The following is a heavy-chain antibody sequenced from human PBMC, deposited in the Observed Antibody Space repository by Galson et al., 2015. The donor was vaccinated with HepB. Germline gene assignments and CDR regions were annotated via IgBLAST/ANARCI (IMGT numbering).Heavy chain of an antibody. V-gene: IGHV3-30-3*01. CDR1: GFTFSSYA. D-gene: IGHD3-3*01. CDR2: ISYDGSNK. J-gene: IGHJ4*02. Sequence: SLRLSCAASGFTFSSYAMHWVRQAPGKGLEWVAVISYDGSNKYYADSVKGRFTISRDNSKNTLYLQMNSLRAEDTAVYYCAREGQYYDFWSGYPRLYFDYWGQGTLVTVSS. CDR3: AREGQYYDFWSGYPRLYFDY.